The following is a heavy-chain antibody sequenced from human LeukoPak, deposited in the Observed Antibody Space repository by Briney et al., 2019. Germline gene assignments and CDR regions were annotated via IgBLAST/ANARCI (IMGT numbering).Heavy chain of an antibody. J-gene: IGHJ4*02. CDR3: ARGLYGYSREYYLDY. CDR1: GGSISSYY. CDR2: MYCSGST. D-gene: IGHD2-15*01. V-gene: IGHV4-59*01. Sequence: SETLSLTCTVSGGSISSYYWSWIRQPPGKGLEWIGYMYCSGSTNYNPSLKSRVTISVDTSKNQFSLKLSPVTAAATAVYYCARGLYGYSREYYLDYWGQGTLVTVSS.